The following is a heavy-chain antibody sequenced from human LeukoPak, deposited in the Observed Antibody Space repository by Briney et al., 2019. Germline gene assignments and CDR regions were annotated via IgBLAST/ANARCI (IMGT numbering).Heavy chain of an antibody. Sequence: SETLSLTCTVSGGSISSYYWSWIRQPPGKGLEWIGYIYYSGSTNYNPSLKSRVTISVDTSKDQFSLKLSSVTAADTAVYYCAKYGDPHWYFDLWGRGTLVTVSS. V-gene: IGHV4-59*08. D-gene: IGHD4-17*01. CDR2: IYYSGST. J-gene: IGHJ2*01. CDR3: AKYGDPHWYFDL. CDR1: GGSISSYY.